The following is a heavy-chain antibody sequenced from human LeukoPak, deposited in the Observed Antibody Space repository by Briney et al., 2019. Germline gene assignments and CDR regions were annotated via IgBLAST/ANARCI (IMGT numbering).Heavy chain of an antibody. Sequence: SGGSLRLSCAASGFTFTTVWMSWVRQAPGKGLEWVGRVKGDGNSGTPDYAAPVKGRFTISRDDSKSTVFLQMHSLKIEDTAVYYCTADGGPRNWGLGTLVAVSS. J-gene: IGHJ4*02. V-gene: IGHV3-15*01. CDR2: VKGDGNSGTP. CDR3: TADGGPRN. CDR1: GFTFTTVW. D-gene: IGHD3-16*01.